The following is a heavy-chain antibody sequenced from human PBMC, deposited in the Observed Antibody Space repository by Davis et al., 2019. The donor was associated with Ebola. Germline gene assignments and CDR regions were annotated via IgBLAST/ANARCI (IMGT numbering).Heavy chain of an antibody. J-gene: IGHJ5*02. D-gene: IGHD3-22*01. CDR3: VRDSNYYDRSGYYIDP. CDR1: DFTFTSYG. CDR2: ISAYNGNT. V-gene: IGHV1-18*01. Sequence: ASVKVSCKASDFTFTSYGISWMRQAPGQGLEWMGWISAYNGNTKYAQKFQGRVTMTTDTSTSTAYMELRSLRSDDTAVYYCVRDSNYYDRSGYYIDPWGQGTLVTVSS.